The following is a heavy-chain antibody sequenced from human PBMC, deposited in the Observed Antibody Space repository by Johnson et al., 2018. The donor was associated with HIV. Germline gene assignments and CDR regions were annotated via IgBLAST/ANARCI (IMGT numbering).Heavy chain of an antibody. CDR1: GFTFSSYA. CDR3: AKDWYDAGPLMALDI. Sequence: QVQLVESGGGVVQPGRSLRLSCAASGFTFSSYAMHLVRQAPGKGLEWVAVISYDGSKKYYADSVKGRFTISRDNSKNTLYLQMNSLRAEDTAVYYCAKDWYDAGPLMALDIWGQGTMVTVSS. V-gene: IGHV3-30*04. J-gene: IGHJ3*02. D-gene: IGHD2-8*01. CDR2: ISYDGSKK.